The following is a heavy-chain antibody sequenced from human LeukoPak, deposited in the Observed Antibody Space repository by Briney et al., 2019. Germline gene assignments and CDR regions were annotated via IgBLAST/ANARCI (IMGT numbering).Heavy chain of an antibody. V-gene: IGHV4-39*01. CDR1: GGSISSSSYY. J-gene: IGHJ4*02. D-gene: IGHD6-13*01. CDR2: IYYSGST. CDR3: ARHGSELVLAGRYFDY. Sequence: PSETLSLTCTVSGGSISSSSYYWGWIRQPPGKGLEWIGSIYYSGSTYYNPSLKSRVTISVDTSKNQFSLKLSSVTAADTAVYYCARHGSELVLAGRYFDYWGQGTLVTVSS.